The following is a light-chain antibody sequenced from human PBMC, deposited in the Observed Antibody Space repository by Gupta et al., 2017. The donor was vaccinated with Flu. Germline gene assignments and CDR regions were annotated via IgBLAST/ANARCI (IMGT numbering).Light chain of an antibody. V-gene: IGLV1-51*02. Sequence: VNPSRSGNISKIGNNDVSWYQQHPGPSPKLLIYKNDNRPSGIPDRFSDAKSDTSATLTITGLQTGDEADYHCGAWESRVNIYVFGGGTKVTVL. J-gene: IGLJ3*02. CDR1: ISKIGNND. CDR2: KND. CDR3: GAWESRVNIYV.